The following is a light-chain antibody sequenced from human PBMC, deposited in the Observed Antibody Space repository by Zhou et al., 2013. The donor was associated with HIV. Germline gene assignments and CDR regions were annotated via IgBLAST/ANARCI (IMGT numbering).Light chain of an antibody. V-gene: IGKV3-11*01. CDR3: QQRSDWPGT. CDR2: DTS. Sequence: EIVLTQSPVTLSLSPGERATLSCRASQSVRRSLAWFQQKPGQAPRVLIFDTSNRAAGIPARFSGSGSGTDFTLTISSLEPDDFAVYYCQQRSDWPGTFGQGTKVEIK. J-gene: IGKJ1*01. CDR1: QSVRRS.